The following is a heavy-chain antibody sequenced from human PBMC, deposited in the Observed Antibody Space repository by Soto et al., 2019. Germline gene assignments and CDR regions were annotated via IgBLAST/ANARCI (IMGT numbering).Heavy chain of an antibody. Sequence: EVQLLESGGDLEQPGGSLRLSCAASGFTFRSYAMSWVRQAPGKGLEWVAVISGRDGSTYYADFVKGRFTISRDNSKNTLYLQMNTLRAEDTAVYYCATLRGSGSYQYYYGMDVWGQGTTVTVSS. D-gene: IGHD1-26*01. CDR1: GFTFRSYA. CDR2: ISGRDGST. V-gene: IGHV3-23*01. J-gene: IGHJ6*02. CDR3: ATLRGSGSYQYYYGMDV.